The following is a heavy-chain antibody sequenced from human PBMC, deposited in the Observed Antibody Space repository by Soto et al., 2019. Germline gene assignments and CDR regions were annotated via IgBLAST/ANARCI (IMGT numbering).Heavy chain of an antibody. V-gene: IGHV3-23*01. Sequence: PGGSLRLSCAASGFTFSSYSMSWVRQAPGKGLEWVSTITGSGGTTYYADSVKGRFTISRDNPKNTLDLQMNSLRAEDTAVYYCAKHDGQWLRYHLDYWGQGTLVTVSS. J-gene: IGHJ4*02. D-gene: IGHD5-12*01. CDR2: ITGSGGTT. CDR1: GFTFSSYS. CDR3: AKHDGQWLRYHLDY.